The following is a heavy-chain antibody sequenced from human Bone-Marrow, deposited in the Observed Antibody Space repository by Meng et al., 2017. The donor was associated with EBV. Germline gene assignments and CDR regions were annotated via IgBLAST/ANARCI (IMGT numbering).Heavy chain of an antibody. V-gene: IGHV3-21*01. CDR1: GFTFSSHS. CDR3: ARIGGGYCSGGSCYSQGHLDY. Sequence: EVQLVESGGGLVKPGGYLRLCCEACGFTFSSHSMNCVRQVQGKGLEWVSSISSSSSYIYYADSMKGRFTISRDNAKNSLFLQMNSLRAEDTAVYYCARIGGGYCSGGSCYSQGHLDYWGQGTLVTVSS. D-gene: IGHD2-15*01. J-gene: IGHJ4*02. CDR2: ISSSSSYI.